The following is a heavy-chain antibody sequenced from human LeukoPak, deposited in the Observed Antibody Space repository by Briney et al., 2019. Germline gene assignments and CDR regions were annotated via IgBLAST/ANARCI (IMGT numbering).Heavy chain of an antibody. V-gene: IGHV1-2*02. Sequence: SSEKVSCKASGDTFTSYYMHWVRQAPGQGLEWMGWINPNSGGTNYAQKFQGRVTMTRDTSISTAYMELSRLRSDDTAVYYCARAPDGYCRGDCYSQGYWGQGTLVTVSS. J-gene: IGHJ4*02. CDR1: GDTFTSYY. D-gene: IGHD2-21*01. CDR3: ARAPDGYCRGDCYSQGY. CDR2: INPNSGGT.